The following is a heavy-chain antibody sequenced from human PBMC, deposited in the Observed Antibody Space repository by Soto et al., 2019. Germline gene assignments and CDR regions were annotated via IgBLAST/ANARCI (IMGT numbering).Heavy chain of an antibody. CDR1: GFTFSSYA. V-gene: IGHV3-23*01. CDR3: ARYIPGVRYYGMDV. Sequence: EVQLLESGGGLVQPGGSLRLSCAASGFTFSSYAMKWVRQAPGKGLEWVSLIGESGTPTYYADSVKGRFTISRANSGNTLFLDMYSLRAEDTAVYYCARYIPGVRYYGMDVWVQGTTVTVSS. D-gene: IGHD2-2*01. CDR2: IGESGTPT. J-gene: IGHJ6*02.